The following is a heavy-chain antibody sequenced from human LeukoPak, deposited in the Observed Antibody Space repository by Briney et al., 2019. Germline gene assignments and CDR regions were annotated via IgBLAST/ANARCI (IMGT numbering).Heavy chain of an antibody. Sequence: SETLTLTCTVSGGSISSYYWRWIRQPPGKGLEWIGYIYTSGSTNCNPSLKSRVTISVDTSKNQFSLKLSSVTAADTAVYYCARHSVQLWKPYAFDIWGQGTMVTVSS. CDR3: ARHSVQLWKPYAFDI. CDR2: IYTSGST. V-gene: IGHV4-4*09. D-gene: IGHD5-18*01. CDR1: GGSISSYY. J-gene: IGHJ3*02.